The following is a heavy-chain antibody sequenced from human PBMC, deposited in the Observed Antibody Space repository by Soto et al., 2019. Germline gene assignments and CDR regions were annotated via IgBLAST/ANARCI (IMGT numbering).Heavy chain of an antibody. CDR3: ARGRFLHPGDFQYRGGWYPGDYYYGMDV. J-gene: IGHJ6*02. Sequence: ASVKVSCKASGYTFTSYDINWVRQATGQGLEWMGWMNPNSGNTGYAQKFQGRVTMTRNTSISTAYMELSSLRSEDTAVYYCARGRFLHPGDFQYRGGWYPGDYYYGMDVWGQGTTVTVSS. CDR1: GYTFTSYD. CDR2: MNPNSGNT. D-gene: IGHD6-19*01. V-gene: IGHV1-8*01.